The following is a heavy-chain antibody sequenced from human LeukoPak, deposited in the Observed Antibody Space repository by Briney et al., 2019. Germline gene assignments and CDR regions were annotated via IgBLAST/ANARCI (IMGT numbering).Heavy chain of an antibody. Sequence: PSETLSLTCTVSGDSISSNNWIWIRQPQAQGQERIGYIYDSGSTNYTPSLKSRVTISVDTSKNQFSLKLSSVTAADTGVYYCARSDYAYGGNTDYWGQGTLVTVSS. J-gene: IGHJ4*02. CDR3: ARSDYAYGGNTDY. D-gene: IGHD4-23*01. V-gene: IGHV4-59*08. CDR2: IYDSGST. CDR1: GDSISSNN.